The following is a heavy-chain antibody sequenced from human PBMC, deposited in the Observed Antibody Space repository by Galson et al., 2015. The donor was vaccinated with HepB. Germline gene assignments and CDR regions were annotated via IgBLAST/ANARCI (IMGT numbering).Heavy chain of an antibody. CDR1: GGTFSSYA. Sequence: VKVSCKASGGTFSSYAIGWVRQAPGQGLEWMGRIIPILGIANYAQKFQGRVTITADKSTSTAYMELSSLRSEDTAVYYCARGSSGWYDLNWFDPWGQGTLVTVSS. CDR2: IIPILGIA. J-gene: IGHJ5*02. V-gene: IGHV1-69*04. D-gene: IGHD6-19*01. CDR3: ARGSSGWYDLNWFDP.